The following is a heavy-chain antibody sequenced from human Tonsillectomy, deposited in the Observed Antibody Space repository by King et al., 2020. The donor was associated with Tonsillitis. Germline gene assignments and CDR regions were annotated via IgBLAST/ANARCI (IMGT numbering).Heavy chain of an antibody. CDR1: GFTFSSYA. CDR2: IRGSGGST. CDR3: AKEAAYCSSTSCPYFYYVMDV. D-gene: IGHD2-2*01. J-gene: IGHJ6*02. V-gene: IGHV3-23*04. Sequence: VQLVESGGDLIQPGGSLRLSCAASGFTFSSYAMSWVRQAPGKGLEWVSSIRGSGGSTYYADPVKGRFTISRDNSKNTLYLQMNSLRAEDTAVYYCAKEAAYCSSTSCPYFYYVMDVWGQGTTVTVSS.